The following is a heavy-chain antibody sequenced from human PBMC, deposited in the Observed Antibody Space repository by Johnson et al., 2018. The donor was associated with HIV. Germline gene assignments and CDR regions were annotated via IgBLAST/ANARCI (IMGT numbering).Heavy chain of an antibody. V-gene: IGHV3-53*01. CDR3: AKSSDYYDSSGYRADAFDI. J-gene: IGHJ3*02. CDR2: IYGGGSP. D-gene: IGHD3-22*01. Sequence: VQLVESGGGLIQPGGSLRLSCAASGFTVSGNYINWVRQAPGKGLEWVSVIYGGGSPYYPDPVNGRFTLPRDNSKNTLDLQMNSLRVEDTALYYCAKSSDYYDSSGYRADAFDIWGQGTMVTVSS. CDR1: GFTVSGNY.